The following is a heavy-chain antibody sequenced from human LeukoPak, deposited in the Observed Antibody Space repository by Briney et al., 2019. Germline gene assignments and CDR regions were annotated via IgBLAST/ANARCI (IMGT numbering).Heavy chain of an antibody. CDR3: ASGTTVTTFDY. CDR2: ISGSGGST. J-gene: IGHJ4*02. D-gene: IGHD4-17*01. Sequence: GGSLRLSCAVSGFSFSTYGMTWVRQAPGKGLEWVSAISGSGGSTYYADSVKGRVTISRDNSKNTLHLQMNSLRAEDTAVYYCASGTTVTTFDYWGQGTLVTVSS. CDR1: GFSFSTYG. V-gene: IGHV3-23*01.